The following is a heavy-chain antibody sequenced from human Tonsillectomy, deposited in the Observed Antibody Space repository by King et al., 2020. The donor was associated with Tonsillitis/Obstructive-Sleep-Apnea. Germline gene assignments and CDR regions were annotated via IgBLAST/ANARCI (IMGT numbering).Heavy chain of an antibody. CDR3: ARFRTYYYGSGSPNWFDP. CDR2: IYHSGST. D-gene: IGHD3-10*01. J-gene: IGHJ5*02. V-gene: IGHV4-4*02. Sequence: VQLQESGPGLVKPSGTLSLTCAVSGGSISSSNWWSWVRQPPGKGLEWIGEIYHSGSTNYNPSLKSRVTISVDKSKHQFSLKLSSVTAADTAVYYCARFRTYYYGSGSPNWFDPWGQGTLVTVSS. CDR1: GGSISSSNW.